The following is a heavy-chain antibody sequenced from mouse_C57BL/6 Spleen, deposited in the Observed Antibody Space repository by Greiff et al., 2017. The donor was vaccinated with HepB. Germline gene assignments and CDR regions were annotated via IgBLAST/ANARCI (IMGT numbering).Heavy chain of an antibody. D-gene: IGHD2-2*01. Sequence: EVKVVESGGGLVQPGGSMKLSCVASGFTFSNYWMNWVRQSPEKGLEWVAQIRLKSDNYATHYAESVKGRFTISRDDSKSSVYLQMNTLRAEDTGIYYCTGSGYGFDYWGQGTTLTVSS. CDR3: TGSGYGFDY. V-gene: IGHV6-3*01. J-gene: IGHJ2*01. CDR1: GFTFSNYW. CDR2: IRLKSDNYAT.